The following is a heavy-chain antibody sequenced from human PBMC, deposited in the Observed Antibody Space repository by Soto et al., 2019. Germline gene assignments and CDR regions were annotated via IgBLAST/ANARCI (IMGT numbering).Heavy chain of an antibody. CDR1: GFTFSDYV. Sequence: QVQLVESGGGVIQPGRSLRLSCAASGFTFSDYVMYWVRQAPGKGPEWVAFIWHDGTNRYYTDSVQGRFTVSRDNSNNTLSLQMNTMRADDTAVYYCARTYYDSSGFYSYYFAFWGQGTLVTVSS. D-gene: IGHD3-22*01. CDR2: IWHDGTNR. V-gene: IGHV3-33*01. CDR3: ARTYYDSSGFYSYYFAF. J-gene: IGHJ4*02.